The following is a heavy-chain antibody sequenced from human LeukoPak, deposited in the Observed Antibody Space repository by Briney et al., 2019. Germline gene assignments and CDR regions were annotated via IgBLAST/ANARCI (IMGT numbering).Heavy chain of an antibody. D-gene: IGHD4-23*01. CDR3: ARDLDYGGNSNWFDP. CDR2: IDAGNGKT. J-gene: IGHJ5*02. CDR1: GYSFTNYP. V-gene: IGHV1-3*03. Sequence: GASVKVSCKASGYSFTNYPIHWVRQAPGQRLEWMGWIDAGNGKTIYSQDFQGRVTITSDTSASTAYMELSSLKSDDMAVYYCARDLDYGGNSNWFDPWGQGTLVTVSS.